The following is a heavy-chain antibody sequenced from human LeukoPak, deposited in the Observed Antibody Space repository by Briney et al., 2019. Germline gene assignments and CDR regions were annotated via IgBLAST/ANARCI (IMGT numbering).Heavy chain of an antibody. CDR3: ARDSLGSIDS. D-gene: IGHD6-13*01. V-gene: IGHV3-30-3*01. Sequence: PGRSLRLPCAASGFTFSTYAMHWVRQAPGKGLESVALMSYDGGDKNYADSVKGRFTISRDNPKNTLYLQMNGLRAEDTAVYCCARDSLGSIDSWGQGTLVTVSS. CDR2: MSYDGGDK. J-gene: IGHJ4*02. CDR1: GFTFSTYA.